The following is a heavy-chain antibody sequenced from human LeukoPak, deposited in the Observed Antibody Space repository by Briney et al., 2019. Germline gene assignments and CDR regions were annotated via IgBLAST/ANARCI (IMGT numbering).Heavy chain of an antibody. J-gene: IGHJ4*02. CDR2: ISWNSGSI. D-gene: IGHD1-26*01. CDR1: GFTFDDYA. CDR3: AQPGSGSYVYYFDY. V-gene: IGHV3-9*01. Sequence: PGRSLRLSCAASGFTFDDYAMHWVRQAPGKGLEWVSGISWNSGSIGYAGSVKGRFTISRDNAKNSLYLQMNSLRAEDTALYYCAQPGSGSYVYYFDYWGQGTLVTVSS.